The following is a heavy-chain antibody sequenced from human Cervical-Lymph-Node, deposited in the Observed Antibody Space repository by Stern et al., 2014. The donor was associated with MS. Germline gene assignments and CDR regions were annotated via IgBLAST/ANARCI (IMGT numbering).Heavy chain of an antibody. CDR3: ARGLGVGGTVS. Sequence: QVQLVESGAEVKKPGSSVKVSCKASGGTFSTSGISWVRQAPGQGLEWMGGIIHLLGTTNYAREFQGRLTITADKSTSTAYMALGSLRSEDTAIYYCARGLGVGGTVSWGQGTVVTVSS. CDR2: IIHLLGTT. CDR1: GGTFSTSG. D-gene: IGHD1-26*01. V-gene: IGHV1-69*06. J-gene: IGHJ5*02.